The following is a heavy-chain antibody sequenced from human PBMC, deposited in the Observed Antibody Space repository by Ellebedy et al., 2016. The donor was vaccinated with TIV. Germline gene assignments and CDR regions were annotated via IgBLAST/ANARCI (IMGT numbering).Heavy chain of an antibody. CDR3: ARVAGGQYCNGNNCYYFYYYMDV. D-gene: IGHD2/OR15-2a*01. V-gene: IGHV3-7*01. CDR1: GFTFSSHS. J-gene: IGHJ6*03. Sequence: GGSLRLXXAASGFTFSSHSMSWVRQAPGKGPEWVANIKKDGGERQYLDSVKGRFTISRDNAKNSLFLQMNSLRAEDTAVYFCARVAGGQYCNGNNCYYFYYYMDVWGKGTTVSVSS. CDR2: IKKDGGER.